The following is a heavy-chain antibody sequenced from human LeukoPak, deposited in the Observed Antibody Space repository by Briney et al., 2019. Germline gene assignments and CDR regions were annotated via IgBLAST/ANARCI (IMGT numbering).Heavy chain of an antibody. Sequence: PGGSLRLSCAASGFTFSSYGMHWVRQAPGKGLEWVAFIRYDGSNKYYADSVKGRFTISRDNSKNTLYLQMNSLRAEDTAVYYCARDCDCDFGAVAGTTDYWGQGTLVTVSS. V-gene: IGHV3-30*02. J-gene: IGHJ4*02. CDR1: GFTFSSYG. D-gene: IGHD6-19*01. CDR3: ARDCDCDFGAVAGTTDY. CDR2: IRYDGSNK.